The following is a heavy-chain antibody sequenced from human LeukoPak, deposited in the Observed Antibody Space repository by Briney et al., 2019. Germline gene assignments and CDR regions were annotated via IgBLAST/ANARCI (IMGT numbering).Heavy chain of an antibody. CDR1: GYTFTGYF. CDR2: INPDSGGT. V-gene: IGHV1-2*02. Sequence: GASVKVSCKTSGYTFTGYFIHWVRQAPGQGLEWMGWINPDSGGTNFAQKFQGRVTVSRDTSISTAYMELSRLRSDYTAVYYCAKESRGWYFDYWGQGTLVTVSS. D-gene: IGHD6-19*01. J-gene: IGHJ4*02. CDR3: AKESRGWYFDY.